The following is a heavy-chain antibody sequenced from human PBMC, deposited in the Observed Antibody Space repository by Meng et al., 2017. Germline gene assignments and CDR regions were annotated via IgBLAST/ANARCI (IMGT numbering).Heavy chain of an antibody. Sequence: SETLSLTCTVSGGSISSSSYYWGWIRQPPGKGLEWIGSIYYSGSTYYNPSLKSRVTISVDTSKNHFSLNLSSVTAAVTAVYYCARNPLRCCSSTSYPPVHWGQGTLVTVSS. CDR1: GGSISSSSYY. V-gene: IGHV4-39*07. CDR2: IYYSGST. CDR3: ARNPLRCCSSTSYPPVH. J-gene: IGHJ4*02. D-gene: IGHD2-2*01.